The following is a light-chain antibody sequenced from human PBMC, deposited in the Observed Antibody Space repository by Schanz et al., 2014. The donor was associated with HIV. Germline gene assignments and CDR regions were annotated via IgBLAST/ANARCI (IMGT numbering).Light chain of an antibody. CDR3: QKSNSTPRT. J-gene: IGKJ1*01. V-gene: IGKV1-5*03. Sequence: DIQMTQSPSTLSASVGDRVTITCRASQSISSWLAWYQQRPGKAPKLLISKASTLESGVPSRFSGSGSGTDFTLTITSLQPEDFATYYCQKSNSTPRTFGQGTKVEVK. CDR1: QSISSW. CDR2: KAS.